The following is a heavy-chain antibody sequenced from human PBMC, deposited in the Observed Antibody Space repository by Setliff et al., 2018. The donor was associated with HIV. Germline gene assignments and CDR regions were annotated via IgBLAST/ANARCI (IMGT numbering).Heavy chain of an antibody. CDR1: GGSISSDDYF. CDR3: ARAPRYYRGWYIPEYFDN. V-gene: IGHV4-39*02. J-gene: IGHJ4*02. Sequence: SETLSLTCTVSGGSISSDDYFWGWVRQPPGKGLEWIGNIFHTGSTYYNPSLKSRLSISLDTSKNHFSLRLNSVTAADTAVYFCARAPRYYRGWYIPEYFDNWGEGTLVTVSS. CDR2: IFHTGST. D-gene: IGHD6-19*01.